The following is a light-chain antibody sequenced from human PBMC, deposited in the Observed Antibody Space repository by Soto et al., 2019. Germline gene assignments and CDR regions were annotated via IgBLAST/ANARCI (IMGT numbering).Light chain of an antibody. V-gene: IGLV1-40*01. J-gene: IGLJ3*02. CDR3: QSYDSSLSGSNWV. Sequence: QSVLTQPPSVSGAPGQRVTISCTGSSSNIGAGFDVHWYQQLPGTAPKLLIYGNINRPSGVPDRFSGSKSGTSACLAITGLQAEDEADYYCQSYDSSLSGSNWVFGGGTKLTVL. CDR1: SSNIGAGFD. CDR2: GNI.